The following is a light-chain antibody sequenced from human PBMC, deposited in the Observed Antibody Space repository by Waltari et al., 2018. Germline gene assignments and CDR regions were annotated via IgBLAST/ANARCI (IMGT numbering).Light chain of an antibody. Sequence: SYELTQPPSVSVSPGQTARITCSGDALPKKYAYWYQQKSGQAPVLVINEDSKRPSGIPGRFAGSSAGTMATLTIRGAQVEDEADYYCVSTDSSADHGVFGGGTKLTVL. V-gene: IGLV3-10*01. CDR3: VSTDSSADHGV. CDR2: EDS. CDR1: ALPKKY. J-gene: IGLJ3*02.